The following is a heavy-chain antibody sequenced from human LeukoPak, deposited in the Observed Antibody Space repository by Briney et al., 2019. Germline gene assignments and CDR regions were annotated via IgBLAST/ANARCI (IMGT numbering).Heavy chain of an antibody. CDR1: GGSISSGSYY. CDR2: IYTSGNT. D-gene: IGHD3-3*02. CDR3: ARGSHFTDY. J-gene: IGHJ4*02. V-gene: IGHV4-61*02. Sequence: PSQTLSLXCTVSGGSISSGSYYWSWIRQPAGKGLEWIGRIYTSGNTNYNPSLKSRVTISVDTSKNQFSLKLSSVTAADTAVYYCARGSHFTDYWGQGTLVTVSS.